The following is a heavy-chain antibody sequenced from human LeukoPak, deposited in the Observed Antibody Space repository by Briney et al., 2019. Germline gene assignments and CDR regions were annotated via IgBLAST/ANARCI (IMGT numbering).Heavy chain of an antibody. J-gene: IGHJ5*02. CDR2: INPSGGST. Sequence: ASVKVSCKASGYTFTSYYMHWVRQAPGQGLEWMGIINPSGGSTSYAQKFQGRVTMTRDTSTSTAYMELRSLRSDDTAVYYCARDPVVEGSWFDPWGQGTLVTVSS. V-gene: IGHV1-46*01. CDR3: ARDPVVEGSWFDP. D-gene: IGHD2-15*01. CDR1: GYTFTSYY.